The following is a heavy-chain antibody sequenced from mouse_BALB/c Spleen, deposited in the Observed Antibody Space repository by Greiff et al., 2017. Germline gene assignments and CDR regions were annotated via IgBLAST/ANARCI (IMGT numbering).Heavy chain of an antibody. CDR1: GYTFTSYW. Sequence: VQLQESGAELARPGASVKLSCKASGYTFTSYWMQWVKQRPGQGLEWIGAIYPGDGDTRYAQKFKGKATLTADKSSSTAYMQLSSLASEDSAVYYCARGTPDYFDSWGQGTTLTVSS. J-gene: IGHJ2*01. V-gene: IGHV1-87*01. CDR2: IYPGDGDT. CDR3: ARGTPDYFDS.